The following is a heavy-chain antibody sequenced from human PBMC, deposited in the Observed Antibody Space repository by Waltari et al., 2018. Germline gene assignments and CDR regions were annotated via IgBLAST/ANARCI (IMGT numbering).Heavy chain of an antibody. V-gene: IGHV4-39*07. CDR3: ARGLNAGWYYFDY. J-gene: IGHJ4*02. Sequence: QLQLQESGPGLVKPSETLSLPCTVSGGSIRSSSYYWGWIRQPPGKGLEWIGSIYYSGSTYYNPSLKSRVTISVDTSKNQFSLKLSSVTAADTAVYYCARGLNAGWYYFDYWGQGTLVTVSS. CDR2: IYYSGST. D-gene: IGHD6-19*01. CDR1: GGSIRSSSYY.